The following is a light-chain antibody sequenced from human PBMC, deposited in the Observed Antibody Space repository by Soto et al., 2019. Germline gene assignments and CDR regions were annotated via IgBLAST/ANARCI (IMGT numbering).Light chain of an antibody. Sequence: QAVVTQEPSLTVSPGGTVTLTCGSSTGPVTNGHFPYWFQQKPGQAPRPLIYDTDNKPSWTPARCSASLLGDKAALTLSGALPEDEADYYCLLSYTGRLYVFGPGTKVTVL. J-gene: IGLJ1*01. CDR2: DTD. CDR1: TGPVTNGHF. CDR3: LLSYTGRLYV. V-gene: IGLV7-46*01.